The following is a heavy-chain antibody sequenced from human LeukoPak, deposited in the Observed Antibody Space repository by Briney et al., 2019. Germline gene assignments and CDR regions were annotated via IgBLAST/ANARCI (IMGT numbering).Heavy chain of an antibody. CDR2: IYHSGST. CDR3: ARSSGGNSGALDY. V-gene: IGHV4-38-2*01. Sequence: SETLSLTCAVSGYSISSGYYWGWIRQPPGKGLEWIGSIYHSGSTYYNPSLKSRVTISVDTSKNQFSLKLSSVTAADTAVYYYARSSGGNSGALDYWGQGTLVTVSS. D-gene: IGHD4-23*01. J-gene: IGHJ4*02. CDR1: GYSISSGYY.